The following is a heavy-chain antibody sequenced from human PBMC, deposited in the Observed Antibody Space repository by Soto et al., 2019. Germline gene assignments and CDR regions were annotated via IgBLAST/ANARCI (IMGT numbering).Heavy chain of an antibody. D-gene: IGHD6-13*01. V-gene: IGHV4-30-4*01. CDR2: IYYSGST. CDR1: GGSISSGDYY. Sequence: SETLSLTCTVSGGSISSGDYYWSWIRQPPGKGLEWIGYIYYSGSTYYNPSLKSRVTISVDTSKNQFSLKLSSVTAADTAVYYCARAPGIAAFEFDPWGQGTLVTVSS. CDR3: ARAPGIAAFEFDP. J-gene: IGHJ5*02.